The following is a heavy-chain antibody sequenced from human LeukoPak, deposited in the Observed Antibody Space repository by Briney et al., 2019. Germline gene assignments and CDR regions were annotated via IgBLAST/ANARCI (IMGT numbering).Heavy chain of an antibody. D-gene: IGHD3-10*01. CDR2: IGTAGDT. J-gene: IGHJ2*01. CDR3: ARGGDIIGFGEPTYFDL. Sequence: QPGGSLRLSCAASGFTFSSYDMHWVRQATGKGLEWVSAIGTAGDTYYPGSVKGRFTISRENAKNSLYLQMNSLRAGEPAVYYCARGGDIIGFGEPTYFDLWGRGTLVTVSS. CDR1: GFTFSSYD. V-gene: IGHV3-13*01.